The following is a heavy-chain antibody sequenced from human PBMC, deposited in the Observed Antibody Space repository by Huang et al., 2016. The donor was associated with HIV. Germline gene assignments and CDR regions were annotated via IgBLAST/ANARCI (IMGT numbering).Heavy chain of an antibody. CDR3: AGGPHSARTLDF. Sequence: GLLKPSETLSLTCAVYGGSFTGYYWSWFRQPPGQGLEWIGEIDHSGSTHYNPSLKSRVTMSVDTSKNQFSLKLISVTAADTAMYDCAGGPHSARTLDFWGQGTLVTVSS. CDR2: IDHSGST. D-gene: IGHD6-6*01. CDR1: GGSFTGYY. J-gene: IGHJ4*02. V-gene: IGHV4-34*01.